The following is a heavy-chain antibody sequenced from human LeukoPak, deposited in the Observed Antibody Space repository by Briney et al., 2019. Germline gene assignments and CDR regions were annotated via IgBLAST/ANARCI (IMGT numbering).Heavy chain of an antibody. V-gene: IGHV4-34*01. Sequence: SETLSLICAVYGGSFSGYYWTWIRQPPGKGPEWIGEVTHTGSTNYNPSLKSRVTISVDTSKNQFSLKLSSVTAADTAVYYCASLGGWKDVWGKGTTVTVSS. CDR1: GGSFSGYY. CDR3: ASLGGWKDV. CDR2: VTHTGST. D-gene: IGHD3-16*01. J-gene: IGHJ6*04.